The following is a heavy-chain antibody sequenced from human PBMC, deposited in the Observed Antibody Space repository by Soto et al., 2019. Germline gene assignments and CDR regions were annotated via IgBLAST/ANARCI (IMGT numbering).Heavy chain of an antibody. J-gene: IGHJ4*02. V-gene: IGHV4-59*01. CDR2: IYYSGST. CDR1: GGSISSYY. D-gene: IGHD5-18*01. Sequence: SETLSLTCTVSGGSISSYYWSWIRQPPGKGLEWIGYIYYSGSTNYNPSLKSRVTISVDTSKNQFSLKLSSVTAADTAVYYCARYTDTAMGDYWGQGTLVTVS. CDR3: ARYTDTAMGDY.